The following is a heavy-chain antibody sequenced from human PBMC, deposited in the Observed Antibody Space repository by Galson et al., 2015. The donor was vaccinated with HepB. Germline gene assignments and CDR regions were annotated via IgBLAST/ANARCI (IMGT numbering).Heavy chain of an antibody. Sequence: PALVKPTQTLTLTCTFSGFSLSTSGVGVGWIRQPPGKALEWLALIYWDDDKRYSPSLKSRLTITKDTSKNQVVLTMTNMDPVDTATYYCAHYGSGSYYTPALNWFDPWGQGTLVTVSS. CDR3: AHYGSGSYYTPALNWFDP. J-gene: IGHJ5*02. CDR1: GFSLSTSGVG. V-gene: IGHV2-5*02. D-gene: IGHD3-10*01. CDR2: IYWDDDK.